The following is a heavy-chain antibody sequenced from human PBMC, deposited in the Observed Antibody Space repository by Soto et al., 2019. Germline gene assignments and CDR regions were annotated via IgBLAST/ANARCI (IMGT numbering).Heavy chain of an antibody. V-gene: IGHV1-2*04. J-gene: IGHJ6*02. CDR1: GYTFTGYY. CDR2: INPNSGGT. D-gene: IGHD7-27*01. Sequence: ASVTVSCKASGYTFTGYYMHWVRQAPGQGLEWMGWINPNSGGTNYAQKFQGWVTMTRDTSISTAYMELSRLRSDDTAVYYCARGNWGYYYYGMDVWGQGTTVTVSS. CDR3: ARGNWGYYYYGMDV.